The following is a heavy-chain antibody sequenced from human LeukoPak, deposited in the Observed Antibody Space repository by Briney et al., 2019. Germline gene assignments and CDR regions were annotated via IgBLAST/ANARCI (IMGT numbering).Heavy chain of an antibody. CDR3: ASDRIEVDAFDI. Sequence: PSETLSLTCVVSGDSISSGGYSWSWIRQTPGKGLEWIAYIHDSGSTYNNPSLKSRLSISIDMSKNQFSLKLNSVTAADTAVYYCASDRIEVDAFDIWGQGTMVTVSS. CDR1: GDSISSGGYS. D-gene: IGHD2-15*01. V-gene: IGHV4-30-4*07. J-gene: IGHJ3*02. CDR2: IHDSGST.